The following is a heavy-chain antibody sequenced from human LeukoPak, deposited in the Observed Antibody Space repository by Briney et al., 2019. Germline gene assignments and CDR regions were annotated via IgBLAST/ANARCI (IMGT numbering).Heavy chain of an antibody. CDR2: ISSSSSYI. J-gene: IGHJ4*02. D-gene: IGHD1-26*01. Sequence: GGSLRLSCAASGFTLSSYSMNWVRQAPGKGLEWVSSISSSSSYIYYADSVKGRFTISRDNAKNSLYLQMNSLRAEDTAVYYCAREVRGSASGSSSWDYWGQGTLVTVSS. CDR3: AREVRGSASGSSSWDY. CDR1: GFTLSSYS. V-gene: IGHV3-21*01.